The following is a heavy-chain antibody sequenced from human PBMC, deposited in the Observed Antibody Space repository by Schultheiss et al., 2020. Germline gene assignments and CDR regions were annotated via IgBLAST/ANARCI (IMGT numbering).Heavy chain of an antibody. V-gene: IGHV3-7*01. CDR3: ARANGDYDYYGIDV. CDR1: GFTFSSSW. Sequence: GGSLRLSCAASGFTFSSSWMHWVCQAPEKGLEWVANIKQDGSEKYYVDSVKGRFTISRDNAKNSLYLQMNSLRAEDTAVYYCARANGDYDYYGIDVWGQGTTVTVSS. CDR2: IKQDGSEK. J-gene: IGHJ6*02. D-gene: IGHD4-17*01.